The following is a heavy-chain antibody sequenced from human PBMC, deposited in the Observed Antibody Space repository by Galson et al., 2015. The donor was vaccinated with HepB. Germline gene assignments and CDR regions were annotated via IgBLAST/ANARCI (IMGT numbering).Heavy chain of an antibody. J-gene: IGHJ4*02. CDR2: IWYDGRNK. CDR3: VRDRPTEYYYDSYGYAYYFDY. D-gene: IGHD3-22*01. V-gene: IGHV3-30*02. CDR1: GFTLNSYG. Sequence: SLRLSCAVSGFTLNSYGMHWVRQAPGKGLEWVAFIWYDGRNKYYADPVKGRFTISRDNSKNTLYLQMNSLRAEDTAVYYCVRDRPTEYYYDSYGYAYYFDYWGQGTLVTVSS.